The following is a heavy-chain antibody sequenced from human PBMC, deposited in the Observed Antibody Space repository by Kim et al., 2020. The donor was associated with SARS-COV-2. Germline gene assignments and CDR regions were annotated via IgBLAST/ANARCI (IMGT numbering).Heavy chain of an antibody. V-gene: IGHV3-74*01. Sequence: ESVKGQFTISRETAKHTLYMKMTNMRAEDTAVYYCARILERRMYYYGMDVWGQGTTVTVSS. J-gene: IGHJ6*02. D-gene: IGHD1-1*01. CDR3: ARILERRMYYYGMDV.